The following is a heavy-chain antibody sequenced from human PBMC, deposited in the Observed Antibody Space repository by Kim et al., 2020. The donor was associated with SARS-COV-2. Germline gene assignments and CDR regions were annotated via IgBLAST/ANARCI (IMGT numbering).Heavy chain of an antibody. J-gene: IGHJ5*02. D-gene: IGHD1-26*01. CDR3: AREYLVGATYNWFDP. CDR2: IYYSGST. Sequence: SETLSLTCTVSGGSVSSGSYYWSWIRQPPGKGLEWIGYIYYSGSTNYNPSLKSRVTISVDTSKNQFSLKLSSVTAADTAVYYCAREYLVGATYNWFDPWGQGTLVTVSS. V-gene: IGHV4-61*01. CDR1: GGSVSSGSYY.